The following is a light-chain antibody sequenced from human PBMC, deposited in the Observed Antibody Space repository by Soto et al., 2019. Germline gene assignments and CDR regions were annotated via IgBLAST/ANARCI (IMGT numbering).Light chain of an antibody. Sequence: QLVLTQSPSASASLGASVKLTCTLSSGHSSYAIAWHQQQPEKGPRYLMKLNSDGSHSKGDGIPDRFSGSSSGAERYLTISRLQYEDETDYYCQTWGTGIQVFGGGTTLTVL. CDR1: SGHSSYA. J-gene: IGLJ2*01. V-gene: IGLV4-69*01. CDR2: LNSDGSH. CDR3: QTWGTGIQV.